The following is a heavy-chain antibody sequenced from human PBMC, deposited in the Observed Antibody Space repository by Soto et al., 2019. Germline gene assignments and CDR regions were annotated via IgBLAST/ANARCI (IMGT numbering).Heavy chain of an antibody. CDR1: GGSISSSSYY. CDR3: ARQGEEYSSSSVDY. Sequence: SETLSLTCTVSGGSISSSSYYWGWIRQPPGKGLEWIGSIYYSGSTYYNPSLKSRVTISVDTSKNQFSLKLSSVTAADTAVYYCARQGEEYSSSSVDYWGQGTLVTVSS. V-gene: IGHV4-39*01. CDR2: IYYSGST. D-gene: IGHD6-6*01. J-gene: IGHJ4*02.